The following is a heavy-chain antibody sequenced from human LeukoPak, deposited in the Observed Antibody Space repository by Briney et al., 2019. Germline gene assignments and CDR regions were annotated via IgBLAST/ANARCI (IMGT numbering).Heavy chain of an antibody. V-gene: IGHV1-2*02. CDR2: INPDSGGT. CDR1: GYAFTAYY. CDR3: AREGTYGWYNWFDP. Sequence: GASVKVSCKASGYAFTAYYIHWVRQAPGQGLEWMGWINPDSGGTNYAQKFQGRVAMTRDTSISTAYMELSRLTSDDAAVYYCAREGTYGWYNWFDPWGQGTLVTVSS. J-gene: IGHJ5*02. D-gene: IGHD6-19*01.